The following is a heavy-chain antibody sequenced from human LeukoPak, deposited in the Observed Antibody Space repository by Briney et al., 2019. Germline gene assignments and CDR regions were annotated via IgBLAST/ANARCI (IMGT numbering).Heavy chain of an antibody. CDR3: AKDMVDSSGWYIDY. V-gene: IGHV3-7*03. J-gene: IGHJ4*02. CDR1: GFTFSNYW. D-gene: IGHD6-19*01. CDR2: IKTDGSEK. Sequence: GSLRLSCEGSGFTFSNYWMGWVRQAPGKGLQWVANIKTDGSEKYYVDSVKGRFTISRDNAKNSLYLQMNSLRAEDTALYYCAKDMVDSSGWYIDYWGQGTLVIVSS.